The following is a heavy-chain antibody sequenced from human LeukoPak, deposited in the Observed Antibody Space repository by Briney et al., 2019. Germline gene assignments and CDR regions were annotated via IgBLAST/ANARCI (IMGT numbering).Heavy chain of an antibody. J-gene: IGHJ6*04. CDR2: IIPMFRTA. V-gene: IGHV1-69*13. CDR3: ARRVRRGVSHPPHYYYYYAMDV. D-gene: IGHD3-10*01. CDR1: GGTFSSYA. Sequence: AASVKVSCKSSGGTFSSYAISWVRQAPGQGLEWMGGIIPMFRTANYAQKFQGRVTITADESTSTAHMELSSLRSEDTAVYYCARRVRRGVSHPPHYYYYYAMDVWGKGTTITVSA.